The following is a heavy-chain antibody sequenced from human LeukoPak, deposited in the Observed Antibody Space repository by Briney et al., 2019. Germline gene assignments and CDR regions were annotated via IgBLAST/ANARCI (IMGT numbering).Heavy chain of an antibody. D-gene: IGHD2-2*01. J-gene: IGHJ4*02. CDR2: IYSGGST. V-gene: IGHV3-66*02. Sequence: GGSPRLSCAASGFTVSSNYMSWVRQAPGKGLEWVSVIYSGGSTYYADSVKGRFTISRDNSKNTLYLQMNSLRAEDTAVYYCARGGAKGVVPAALYYFDYWGQGTLVTVSS. CDR3: ARGGAKGVVPAALYYFDY. CDR1: GFTVSSNY.